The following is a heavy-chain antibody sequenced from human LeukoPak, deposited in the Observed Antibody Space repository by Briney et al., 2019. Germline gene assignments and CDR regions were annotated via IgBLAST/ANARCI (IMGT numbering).Heavy chain of an antibody. V-gene: IGHV3-23*01. Sequence: GGSLRLPCAASGFTFSSKAMSWVRQAPGKGLEWVSAISGSGGSTYYAASVKGRFTISRDNSKNTLYLQMNSLSAEDTAVYDCAKGRLGTLDYWGQGTLVTVSS. J-gene: IGHJ4*02. CDR2: ISGSGGST. D-gene: IGHD7-27*01. CDR3: AKGRLGTLDY. CDR1: GFTFSSKA.